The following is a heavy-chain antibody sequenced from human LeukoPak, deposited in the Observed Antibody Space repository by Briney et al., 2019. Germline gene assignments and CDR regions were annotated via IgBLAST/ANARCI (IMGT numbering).Heavy chain of an antibody. V-gene: IGHV3-30*03. CDR3: ARDLLSGSYGMDV. D-gene: IGHD1-26*01. Sequence: GGSLRLSCAASGFTFSNYGMHWVRQAPGKGLEWVAIISYDGSDKYYADSVKGRFTISRDNAKNSLYLQMNSLRAEDTAVYYCARDLLSGSYGMDVWGQGTTVTVSS. CDR2: ISYDGSDK. J-gene: IGHJ6*02. CDR1: GFTFSNYG.